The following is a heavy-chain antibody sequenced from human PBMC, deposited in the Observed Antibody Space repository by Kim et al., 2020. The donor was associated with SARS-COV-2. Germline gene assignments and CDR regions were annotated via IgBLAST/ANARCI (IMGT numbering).Heavy chain of an antibody. D-gene: IGHD5-18*01. CDR1: GGSFSGYY. Sequence: SETLSLTCAVYGGSFSGYYWSWIRQPPGKGLEWIGEINHSGSTNYNPSLKSRVTISVDTSKNQFSLKLSSVTAADTAVYYCARGRAMALGYWGQGTLVTVSS. CDR2: INHSGST. J-gene: IGHJ4*02. V-gene: IGHV4-34*01. CDR3: ARGRAMALGY.